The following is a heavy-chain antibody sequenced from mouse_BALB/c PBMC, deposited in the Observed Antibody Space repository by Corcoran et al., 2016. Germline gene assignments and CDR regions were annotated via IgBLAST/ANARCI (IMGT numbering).Heavy chain of an antibody. Sequence: QLLQYGPELVKPWASVTISYKTPGYTSSEYTMHWVKQSHGKSLEEIGGINPNHGGNSYNQKFKGKATLTVDKSSSTAYMELRSLTSEDSAVYYCAGMENYYAMDYWGQGTSVTVSS. V-gene: IGHV1-18*01. CDR3: AGMENYYAMDY. CDR1: GYTSSEYT. J-gene: IGHJ4*01. CDR2: INPNHGGN.